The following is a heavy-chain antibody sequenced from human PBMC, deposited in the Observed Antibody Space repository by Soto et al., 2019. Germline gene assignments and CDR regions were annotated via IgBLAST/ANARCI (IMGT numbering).Heavy chain of an antibody. CDR2: IYYSGST. CDR1: GGSISSYY. D-gene: IGHD1-7*01. V-gene: IGHV4-59*01. J-gene: IGHJ5*02. CDR3: ARDTSQGAGTKFDP. Sequence: SETLSLTCTVSGGSISSYYWSWIRQPPGKGLEWIGYIYYSGSTNYNPSLKSRVTISVDTSKNQFSLKLSSVTAADTAVYYCARDTSQGAGTKFDPWGQGTLVTVSS.